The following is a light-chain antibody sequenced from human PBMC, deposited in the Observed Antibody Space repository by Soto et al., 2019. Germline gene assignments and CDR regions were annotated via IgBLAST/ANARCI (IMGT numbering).Light chain of an antibody. J-gene: IGLJ1*01. CDR1: SSNIGGNS. CDR2: DDN. Sequence: QSALAQPPSVSAAPGQKVTISCSGSSSNIGGNSVSWYQQLPGTAPKLPIYDDNKRPSGIPDRFSGSKSGTSATLGITGFQTGDEADYYCGSWDSSLSAYVFGTGTKSPS. V-gene: IGLV1-51*01. CDR3: GSWDSSLSAYV.